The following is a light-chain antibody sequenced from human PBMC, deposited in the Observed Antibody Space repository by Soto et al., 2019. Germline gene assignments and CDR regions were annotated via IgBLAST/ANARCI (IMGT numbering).Light chain of an antibody. CDR2: GYS. CDR1: SSNIGAGYD. CDR3: QSYDSSLSGLYV. V-gene: IGLV1-40*01. Sequence: QSVLTQPPSVSGAPGQRVTISCTGSSSNIGAGYDVHWYQQLPGTAPKLLIYGYSYRPSGVPDRFSGSKSGTSASLAITGLQAEDEAEYYCQSYDSSLSGLYVFGTGTKLTVL. J-gene: IGLJ1*01.